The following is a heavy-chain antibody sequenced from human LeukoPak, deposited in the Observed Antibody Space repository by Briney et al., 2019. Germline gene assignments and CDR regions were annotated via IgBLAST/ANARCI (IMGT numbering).Heavy chain of an antibody. J-gene: IGHJ4*02. CDR3: ARAVYGSGSYYFDY. Sequence: SVKVSCKASGYTFTSYGISWVRQAPGQGLEWMGWISAYNGNTNYAQKLQGRVTMTTDTSTSTAYMELRSLRSDDTAVFYCARAVYGSGSYYFDYWGQGTLVTVSS. V-gene: IGHV1-18*01. CDR1: GYTFTSYG. D-gene: IGHD3-10*01. CDR2: ISAYNGNT.